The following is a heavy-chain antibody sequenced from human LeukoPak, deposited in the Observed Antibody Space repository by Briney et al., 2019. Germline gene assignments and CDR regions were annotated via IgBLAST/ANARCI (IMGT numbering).Heavy chain of an antibody. V-gene: IGHV1-18*01. J-gene: IGHJ4*02. CDR2: ISLYSGDT. CDR3: ARDLVNYNFDISGYSPFFDY. CDR1: GYIFTEYG. D-gene: IGHD3-22*01. Sequence: ASVTVSCKASGYIFTEYGISWVRQAPGQGLEWMGWISLYSGDTKYAQKFQDRVTTTTDTSTNTAYMDLRSLRSDDTAVYYCARDLVNYNFDISGYSPFFDYWGQGTLVTVSS.